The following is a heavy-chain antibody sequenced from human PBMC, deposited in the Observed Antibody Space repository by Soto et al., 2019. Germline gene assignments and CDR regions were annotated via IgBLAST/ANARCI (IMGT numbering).Heavy chain of an antibody. J-gene: IGHJ6*02. D-gene: IGHD2-2*01. CDR1: GYTFTIYW. CDR3: ASLQHYGMDL. Sequence: EVQLVQSGAEVQKPGESLKISCKGAGYTFTIYWIAWVRQMPGKGLAWMGIIYHSDSDTRYSPSFQGQVTISADKSIRTAYRQWISLKASDTAMYYCASLQHYGMDLWGQGTTVTVSS. V-gene: IGHV5-51*03. CDR2: IYHSDSDT.